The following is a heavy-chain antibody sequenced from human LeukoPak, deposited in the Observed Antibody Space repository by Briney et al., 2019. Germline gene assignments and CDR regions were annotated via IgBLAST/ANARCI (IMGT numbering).Heavy chain of an antibody. CDR2: IWYDGSNT. CDR3: ARGFLDFDS. J-gene: IGHJ4*02. CDR1: GFTFSSFG. Sequence: PGGSLRLSCVASGFTFSSFGTHWVRQAPGKGLEWVALIWYDGSNTYYADSVKGRFTISRDDSKNTVYLQMNSLRAEDTALYYCARGFLDFDSWGQGTLVIVSS. D-gene: IGHD3-3*01. V-gene: IGHV3-33*01.